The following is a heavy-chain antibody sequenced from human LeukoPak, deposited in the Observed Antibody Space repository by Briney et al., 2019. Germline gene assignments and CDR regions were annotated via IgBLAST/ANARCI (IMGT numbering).Heavy chain of an antibody. J-gene: IGHJ4*02. D-gene: IGHD3-16*01. Sequence: SDTLSLTCTVSGGSINNYYWSWIRQPPGKGLEWIGYIYYNGNTNYNPSLKSRVTISVDTSKNQFSLKLSSVTAADTAVYYCARGLGYFDYWGQGTLVTVSS. V-gene: IGHV4-59*12. CDR3: ARGLGYFDY. CDR2: IYYNGNT. CDR1: GGSINNYY.